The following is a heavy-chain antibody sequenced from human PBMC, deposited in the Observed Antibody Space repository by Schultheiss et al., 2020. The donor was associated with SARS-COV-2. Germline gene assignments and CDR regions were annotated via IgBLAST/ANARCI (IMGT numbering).Heavy chain of an antibody. J-gene: IGHJ6*03. CDR1: GFTFSSYA. CDR3: TRETITIFGVVIPLYYMDV. CDR2: IRSKAYGGTT. D-gene: IGHD3-3*01. V-gene: IGHV3-49*04. Sequence: GESLKISCAASGFTFSSYAMSWVRQAPGKGLEWVGFIRSKAYGGTTEYAASVKGRFTISRDDSKSIAYLQMNSLKTEDTAVYYCTRETITIFGVVIPLYYMDVWGKGTTVTVSS.